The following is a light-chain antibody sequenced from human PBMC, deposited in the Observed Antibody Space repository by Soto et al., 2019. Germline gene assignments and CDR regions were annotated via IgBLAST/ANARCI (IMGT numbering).Light chain of an antibody. V-gene: IGKV3-11*01. CDR3: HQRNK. Sequence: ECVLTQAPSTLALSPVERDTLSCRTSQFLSSYLAWYQQKPGQPPRLLISDTSNRATGIPARFSGSRSGTDFTLTISSLEPEDFGVYFCHQRNKFGQGTRLEIK. CDR2: DTS. CDR1: QFLSSY. J-gene: IGKJ5*01.